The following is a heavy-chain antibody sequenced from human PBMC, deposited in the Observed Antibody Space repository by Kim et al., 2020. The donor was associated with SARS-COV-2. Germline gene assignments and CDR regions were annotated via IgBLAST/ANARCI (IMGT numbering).Heavy chain of an antibody. CDR1: GYSFTSHA. V-gene: IGHV7-4-1*02. D-gene: IGHD5-12*01. Sequence: ASVKVSCKAYGYSFTSHAMNWVRQAPGQGLEWLGWINTITGNPTYAQGFTGRFVFSLDMSVSTAFLQISSLKAEDTAVYYCAREGGYADALDSWGQGTLVTVSA. J-gene: IGHJ4*02. CDR2: INTITGNP. CDR3: AREGGYADALDS.